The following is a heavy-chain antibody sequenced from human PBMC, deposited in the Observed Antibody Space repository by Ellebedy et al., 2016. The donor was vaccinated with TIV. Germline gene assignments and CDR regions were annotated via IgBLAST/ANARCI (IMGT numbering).Heavy chain of an antibody. CDR2: IYHSGST. Sequence: SETLSLTXTVSGYSISSGYYWGWIRQPPGKGLEWIGSIYHSGSTYYNPSLKSRVTISVDTSKNQFSLKLSSVTAADTAVYYCARERRSWYYFDYWGQGTLVTVSS. CDR1: GYSISSGYY. CDR3: ARERRSWYYFDY. D-gene: IGHD6-13*01. J-gene: IGHJ4*02. V-gene: IGHV4-38-2*02.